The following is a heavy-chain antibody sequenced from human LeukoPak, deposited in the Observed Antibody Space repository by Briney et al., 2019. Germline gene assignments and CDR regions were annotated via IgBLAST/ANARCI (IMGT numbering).Heavy chain of an antibody. V-gene: IGHV3-30*02. J-gene: IGHJ4*02. CDR3: AKSISSGLAATAVGAQFDY. CDR1: GFTFSSYG. D-gene: IGHD1-26*01. CDR2: IRYDGSNK. Sequence: GSLRLSCAASGFTFSSYGMHWVRQPPGKGLEWVAIIRYDGSNKNYADSVKGRFTISRDNSKNTLYLQMNSLRAEDTAVYYCAKSISSGLAATAVGAQFDYWGQGTLVTVSS.